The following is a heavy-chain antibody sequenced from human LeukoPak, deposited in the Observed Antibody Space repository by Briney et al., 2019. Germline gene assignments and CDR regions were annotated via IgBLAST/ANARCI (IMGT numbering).Heavy chain of an antibody. D-gene: IGHD3-3*01. V-gene: IGHV1-2*02. CDR2: INPNSGGT. Sequence: ASVKVSCKASGYTFTGYYMHWVRQAPGQGLEWMGWINPNSGGTNYAQKFQGRVTMTRDTSISTAYMELSRLRSDDTAVYYCARDYTYDFWSGYYQQIAFDIWGQGTMVTVSS. J-gene: IGHJ3*02. CDR3: ARDYTYDFWSGYYQQIAFDI. CDR1: GYTFTGYY.